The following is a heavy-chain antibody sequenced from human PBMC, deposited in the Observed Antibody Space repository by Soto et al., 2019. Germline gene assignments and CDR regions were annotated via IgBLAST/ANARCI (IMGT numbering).Heavy chain of an antibody. V-gene: IGHV3-23*01. CDR2: ISRSGDST. Sequence: EVQLLESGGGLVQPGGSLRLSCAASGFTFSSYAMTWVRQAPGKGLEWVATISRSGDSTYYRDSEKGRFTIARDNSKNTVFLQMNRLRAADTAGYYCSKTDKFNPQSSGCANRFDYWGQGTLVTVSS. J-gene: IGHJ4*02. D-gene: IGHD6-19*01. CDR1: GFTFSSYA. CDR3: SKTDKFNPQSSGCANRFDY.